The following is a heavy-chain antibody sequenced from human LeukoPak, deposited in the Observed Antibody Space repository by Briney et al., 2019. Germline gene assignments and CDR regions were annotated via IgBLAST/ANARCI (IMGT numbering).Heavy chain of an antibody. J-gene: IGHJ4*02. D-gene: IGHD3-22*01. CDR1: GFTFSNYG. Sequence: GGSLRLSCAASGFTFSNYGMHWVRQTPGKGLEWVSFIRNDESNKYYTDSVKGRFTISRDNSKNTLYLQMNSLRAEDTAVYYCARNYYDSSGYYFDYWGQGTLVTVSS. CDR2: IRNDESNK. CDR3: ARNYYDSSGYYFDY. V-gene: IGHV3-30*02.